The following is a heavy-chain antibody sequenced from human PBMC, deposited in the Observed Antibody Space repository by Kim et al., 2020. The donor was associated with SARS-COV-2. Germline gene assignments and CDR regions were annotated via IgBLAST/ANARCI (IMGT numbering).Heavy chain of an antibody. Sequence: SETLSLTCTVSGGSISSYYWSWIRQPPGKGLEWIGYIYYSGSTNYNPSLKSRVTISVDTSKNQFSLKLSSVTAADTAVYYCASGPRAYGFDYWGQGTLVTVSS. CDR3: ASGPRAYGFDY. V-gene: IGHV4-59*13. J-gene: IGHJ4*02. CDR2: IYYSGST. D-gene: IGHD3-10*01. CDR1: GGSISSYY.